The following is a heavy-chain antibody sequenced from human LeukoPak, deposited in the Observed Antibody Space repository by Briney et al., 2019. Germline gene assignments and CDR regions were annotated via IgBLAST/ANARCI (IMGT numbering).Heavy chain of an antibody. Sequence: PSETLSLTGTLSGGSISQYYWSWIRQPPGKGPEWIGYVYRSGNTNYNPSLKSRVTISVDTSKNHFSLNLTSVTAADTAVYYCARVKDFAYSFFDLWGRGTLVTVSS. J-gene: IGHJ2*01. V-gene: IGHV4-59*01. CDR2: VYRSGNT. CDR1: GGSISQYY. CDR3: ARVKDFAYSFFDL.